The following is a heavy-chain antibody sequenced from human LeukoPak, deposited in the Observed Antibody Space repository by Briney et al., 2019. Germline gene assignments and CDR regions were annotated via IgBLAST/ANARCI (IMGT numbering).Heavy chain of an antibody. J-gene: IGHJ4*02. D-gene: IGHD2-8*01. CDR2: MSDDGNNK. CDR1: GFTFSNYG. Sequence: PGRSLRLSCAASGFTFSNYGMHWVRQAPGKGLEWVAVMSDDGNNKYYADFVKGRFTISRDNFKNTLYLQMNSLRTEDTAVYYCAKAPYCTNGVCYDYWGQGTLVTVSS. CDR3: AKAPYCTNGVCYDY. V-gene: IGHV3-30*18.